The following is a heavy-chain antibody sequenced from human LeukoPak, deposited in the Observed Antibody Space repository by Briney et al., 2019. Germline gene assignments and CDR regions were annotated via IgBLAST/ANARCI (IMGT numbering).Heavy chain of an antibody. CDR3: ARDRLQEGDFDY. J-gene: IGHJ4*02. V-gene: IGHV3-48*04. Sequence: GGSLRLSRAASGFTFNSYSMNWVRQAPGKGLEWVSHISSSSSSINYADSVKGRFTISRDNAKNSLYLQMNSLRAEDTAVYYCARDRLQEGDFDYWGQGTLVTVSS. CDR1: GFTFNSYS. CDR2: ISSSSSSI. D-gene: IGHD4-11*01.